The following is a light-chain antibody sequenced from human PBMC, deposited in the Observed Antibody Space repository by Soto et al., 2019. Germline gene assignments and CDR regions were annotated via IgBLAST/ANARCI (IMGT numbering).Light chain of an antibody. V-gene: IGLV2-14*01. Sequence: QSALTQPASVSGSPGQSITISCTGTSSDVGGYNYVSWYQQHPGKAPKLMIYDVSNRPSGVSNRFSGSKSGNTASRTISGLQAEDEADYYCSSYTSSSTLWVFGTGTQLTVL. CDR1: SSDVGGYNY. J-gene: IGLJ1*01. CDR3: SSYTSSSTLWV. CDR2: DVS.